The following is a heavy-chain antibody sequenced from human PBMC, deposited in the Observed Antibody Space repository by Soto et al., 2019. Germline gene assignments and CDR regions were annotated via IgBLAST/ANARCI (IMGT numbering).Heavy chain of an antibody. CDR3: AKDGGTTYYYYYMDV. J-gene: IGHJ6*03. CDR1: GFTFSNNA. V-gene: IGHV3-23*01. Sequence: EVQLLESGGGLVQPGGSLRLSCAASGFTFSNNAMTWVRQAPEGGLEWVSTVGGSGGSTWYADPVKGRFTISRDNLKNTLYLQMNSLRAEDTAVYYCAKDGGTTYYYYYMDVWGKGTTVTVSS. D-gene: IGHD1-7*01. CDR2: VGGSGGST.